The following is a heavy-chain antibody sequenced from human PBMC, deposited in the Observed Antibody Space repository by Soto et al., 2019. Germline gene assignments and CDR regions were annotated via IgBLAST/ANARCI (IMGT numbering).Heavy chain of an antibody. CDR3: AKDLHSIGWAAYKFDY. CDR1: GFTFSNYG. CDR2: VSYDGSNE. D-gene: IGHD2-2*01. V-gene: IGHV3-30*18. Sequence: QVQLVESGGGVVQPGRSLRLSCAASGFTFSNYGMHWVRQAPGKGLEWVAFVSYDGSNEYYADSVKGRFTVSRDNTKNTLYLQMNSLRAEDSAVYYCAKDLHSIGWAAYKFDYWGQGTLVTVSS. J-gene: IGHJ4*02.